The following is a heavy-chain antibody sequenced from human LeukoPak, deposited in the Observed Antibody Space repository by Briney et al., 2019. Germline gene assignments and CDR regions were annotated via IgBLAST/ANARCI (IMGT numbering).Heavy chain of an antibody. J-gene: IGHJ6*03. Sequence: SETLSLTCTVSGGSISRYYWSWIRQPPGKGLEWIGYIYYSGSTNYNPSLKSRVTISVDTSKNQFSLKLSSVTAADTAVYYCARASVATRGYYYYYMDVWGKGTTVTVSS. CDR3: ARASVATRGYYYYYMDV. CDR1: GGSISRYY. D-gene: IGHD3-16*01. V-gene: IGHV4-59*01. CDR2: IYYSGST.